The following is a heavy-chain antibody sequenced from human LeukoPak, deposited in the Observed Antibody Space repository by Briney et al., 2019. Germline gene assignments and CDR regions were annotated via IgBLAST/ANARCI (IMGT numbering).Heavy chain of an antibody. J-gene: IGHJ4*02. CDR3: ARVELWFGELLLDY. Sequence: SETLSLTCTVSGGSISSYYWSWIRQPPGKGLEWIGYIYYSGSTNYNPSLKSRVTISVDTSKNQFSLKLSSVTAADTAVYYCARVELWFGELLLDYWGQGTLVTVSS. CDR1: GGSISSYY. V-gene: IGHV4-59*01. CDR2: IYYSGST. D-gene: IGHD3-10*01.